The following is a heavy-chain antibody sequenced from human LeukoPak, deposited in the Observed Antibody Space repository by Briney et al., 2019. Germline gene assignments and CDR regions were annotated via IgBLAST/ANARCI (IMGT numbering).Heavy chain of an antibody. V-gene: IGHV4-39*07. D-gene: IGHD2-2*01. CDR3: ARVCNTVVPAAYWFDP. Sequence: SETLSLTCTVSGGSISSSSYYWGWIRQPPGKGLEWIGSIYYSGSTNYNPSLKSRVTISVDTSKNQFSLKLSSVTAADTAVYYCARVCNTVVPAAYWFDPWGQGTLVTVSS. J-gene: IGHJ5*02. CDR1: GGSISSSSYY. CDR2: IYYSGST.